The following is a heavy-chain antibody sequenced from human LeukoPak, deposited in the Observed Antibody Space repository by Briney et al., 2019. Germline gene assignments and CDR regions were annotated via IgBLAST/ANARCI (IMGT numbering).Heavy chain of an antibody. D-gene: IGHD5-12*01. Sequence: PSETLSLTCAVSGGSISSGGYSWGWLRQPPGKGLEWIGYIYHSGSTYYNPSLKNRVTITVDRSKNQFSLKLSSVTAADTAVYYCARCNVGYDRAYYFDYWGQGTLVTVSS. J-gene: IGHJ4*02. CDR3: ARCNVGYDRAYYFDY. CDR1: GGSISSGGYS. V-gene: IGHV4-30-2*01. CDR2: IYHSGST.